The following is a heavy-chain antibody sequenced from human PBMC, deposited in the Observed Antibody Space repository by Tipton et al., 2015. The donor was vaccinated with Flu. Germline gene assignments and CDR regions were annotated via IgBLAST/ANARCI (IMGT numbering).Heavy chain of an antibody. Sequence: SLRLSCAASGFTFSDYYMSWIRRAPGKGLEWVSYISSSGSTIYYADSVKGRFTISRDNAKNSLYLQMNSLRAEDTAVYYCARDRDVTEWLLANYYYYGMDVWGQGTTVTVSS. CDR3: ARDRDVTEWLLANYYYYGMDV. CDR2: ISSSGSTI. J-gene: IGHJ6*02. CDR1: GFTFSDYY. V-gene: IGHV3-11*01. D-gene: IGHD3-3*01.